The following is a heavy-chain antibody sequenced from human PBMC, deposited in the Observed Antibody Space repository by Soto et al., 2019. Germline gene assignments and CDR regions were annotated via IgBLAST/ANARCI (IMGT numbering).Heavy chain of an antibody. D-gene: IGHD5-18*01. CDR2: FNPSGDRR. CDR1: GYHFSSYG. J-gene: IGHJ6*02. CDR3: ARVSAMVNYYYYGMDV. V-gene: IGHV1-46*01. Sequence: ASVKVSCKASGYHFSSYGISWVRQAPGQGLEWMGIFNPSGDRRTYAQKFQGRVTMTRDTSTSTVYMELSSLRYEDTGVYYCARVSAMVNYYYYGMDVWRQGTTVTV.